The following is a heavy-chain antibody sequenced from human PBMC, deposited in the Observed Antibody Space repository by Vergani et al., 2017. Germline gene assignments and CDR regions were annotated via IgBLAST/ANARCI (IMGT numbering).Heavy chain of an antibody. D-gene: IGHD3-10*01. CDR1: GGSISSSSYY. CDR3: ARHRGPQWFGELLPSVLWDTRIDY. CDR2: IYYSGST. J-gene: IGHJ4*02. Sequence: QLQLQESGPGLVKPSETLSLTCTVSGGSISSSSYYWGWIRQPPGKGLEWIGSIYYSGSTYYNPSLKSRVTISVDTSKNQFSRKLSSVTAADTAVYYCARHRGPQWFGELLPSVLWDTRIDYWGQGTLVTVSS. V-gene: IGHV4-39*01.